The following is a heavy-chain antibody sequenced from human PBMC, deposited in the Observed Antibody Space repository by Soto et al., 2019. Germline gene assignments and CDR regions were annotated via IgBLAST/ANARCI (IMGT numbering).Heavy chain of an antibody. CDR1: GGSISSGGYY. V-gene: IGHV4-31*03. Sequence: QVQLQESGPGLVKPSQTLSLTCTVSGGSISSGGYYWSWIRQHPGKGLEWIGYIYYSGSTHYNPSLTSRVTIPVDTSKNQFSLKLSSVTPAHTAVYYCARALTTVTLFDPWGQGTLVTVSS. CDR2: IYYSGST. CDR3: ARALTTVTLFDP. D-gene: IGHD4-17*01. J-gene: IGHJ5*02.